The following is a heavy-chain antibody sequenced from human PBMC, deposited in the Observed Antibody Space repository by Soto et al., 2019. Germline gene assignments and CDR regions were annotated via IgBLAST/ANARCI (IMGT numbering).Heavy chain of an antibody. D-gene: IGHD6-6*01. CDR1: SGSFSGYY. CDR2: ISQSGNT. Sequence: LSLTCSIYSGSFSGYYWSWIRQPPGKGLEWIGGISQSGNTNYSPSLKSRVSISIDTSKKQFSLNLASVSAADTAVYYCARAPKVSGSSQTRPDFWGQGTLVTVSS. V-gene: IGHV4-34*01. CDR3: ARAPKVSGSSQTRPDF. J-gene: IGHJ4*02.